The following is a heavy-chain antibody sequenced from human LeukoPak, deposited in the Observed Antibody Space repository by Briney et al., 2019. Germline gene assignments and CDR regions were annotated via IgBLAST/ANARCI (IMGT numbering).Heavy chain of an antibody. V-gene: IGHV3-48*03. CDR1: GFTFSSYE. J-gene: IGHJ5*02. CDR2: ISGSGIRR. D-gene: IGHD4-17*01. CDR3: AKAESYGDGFHWFDP. Sequence: GGSLRLSCAASGFTFSSYEMNWVRQAPGKGLEWVSDISGSGIRRNYADSVKGRFTISRDNSKNTLSLQMNSLRVEDTAVYYCAKAESYGDGFHWFDPWGQGTLVTVSS.